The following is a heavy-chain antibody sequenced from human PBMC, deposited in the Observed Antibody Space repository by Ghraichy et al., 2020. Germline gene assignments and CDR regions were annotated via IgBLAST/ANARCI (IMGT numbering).Heavy chain of an antibody. Sequence: SETLSLTCTVSGGFISSYYWNWIRQPPGEAPEWIAYLHYTGSTSYNPSLKSRVTTSIDTSKNQFFLTLSSVTAADTAVYYCARGGLLPSPMARLFDSWGQGTLVTVSS. J-gene: IGHJ5*01. CDR2: LHYTGST. CDR3: ARGGLLPSPMARLFDS. V-gene: IGHV4-59*01. D-gene: IGHD3-22*01. CDR1: GGFISSYY.